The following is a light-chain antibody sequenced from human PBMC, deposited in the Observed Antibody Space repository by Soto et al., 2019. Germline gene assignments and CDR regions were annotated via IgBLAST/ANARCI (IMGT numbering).Light chain of an antibody. CDR2: LERSGSY. V-gene: IGLV4-60*03. CDR3: ETWDSNTHTV. J-gene: IGLJ7*01. Sequence: QCVLTQSSSASASLGSSVKLTCTLSSGHNTYTIAWHQQQPGKAPRYLMKLERSGSYDKGSGVPDRFSGSSSGADRYLTISNLQSEDEADYYCETWDSNTHTVFGGGTQLTVL. CDR1: SGHNTYT.